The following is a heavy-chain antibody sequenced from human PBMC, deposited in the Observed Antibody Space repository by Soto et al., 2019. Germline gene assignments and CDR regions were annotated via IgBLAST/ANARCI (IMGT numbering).Heavy chain of an antibody. J-gene: IGHJ4*02. Sequence: QLQLQESGSGLVKPSQTLSLTCAVSGGSISSGGYSWSWIRQPPGKGLEWIGYIYHSGSTYYNPSLKSRVTISVDRSKNQFSLKLSSVTAADTAVYYCARGLLDYYDSSGYYPPVLHFDYWGQGTLVTVSS. CDR1: GGSISSGGYS. D-gene: IGHD3-22*01. V-gene: IGHV4-30-2*01. CDR2: IYHSGST. CDR3: ARGLLDYYDSSGYYPPVLHFDY.